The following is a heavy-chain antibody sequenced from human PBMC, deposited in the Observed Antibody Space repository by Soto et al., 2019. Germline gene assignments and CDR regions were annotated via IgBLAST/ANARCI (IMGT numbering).Heavy chain of an antibody. CDR1: GYTFTGYY. D-gene: IGHD6-6*01. V-gene: IGHV1-2*02. CDR3: ARSVSTIAASPDY. J-gene: IGHJ4*02. CDR2: INPNSGGT. Sequence: ASVKVSCKASGYTFTGYYMHWVRQAPGQGLEWMGWINPNSGGTNYAQKFQGRVTMTRGTSISTAYMELSRLRSDDTAVYYCARSVSTIAASPDYWGQGTLVTVSS.